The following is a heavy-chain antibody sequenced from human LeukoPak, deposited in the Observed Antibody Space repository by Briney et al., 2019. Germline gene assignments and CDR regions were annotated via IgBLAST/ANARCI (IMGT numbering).Heavy chain of an antibody. V-gene: IGHV1-2*02. CDR3: AKSGAWYLERYPVND. Sequence: GASVKVSCKASGYTFTDYHMHWVRQAPGQGLEWMGWINANSGGTNYAQKFQGRVTMTRDTSISTAYMELNRLRSDDTAVYYCAKSGAWYLERYPVNDWGQGTLVTVSS. J-gene: IGHJ4*02. CDR1: GYTFTDYH. D-gene: IGHD6-13*01. CDR2: INANSGGT.